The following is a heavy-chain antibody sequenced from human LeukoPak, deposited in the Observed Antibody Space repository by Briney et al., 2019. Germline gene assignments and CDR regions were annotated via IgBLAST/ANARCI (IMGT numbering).Heavy chain of an antibody. CDR2: INPSGGST. J-gene: IGHJ6*02. CDR3: ARDLRGYSYYYGMDV. V-gene: IGHV1-46*01. Sequence: VKVSCKASGYTFTSYYMHWVRQAPGQGLEWMGIINPSGGSTSYAQKFQGRVTMTRDTSTSTVYMELSSLRSEDTAVYYCARDLRGYSYYYGMDVWGQGTTVTVSS. D-gene: IGHD5-12*01. CDR1: GYTFTSYY.